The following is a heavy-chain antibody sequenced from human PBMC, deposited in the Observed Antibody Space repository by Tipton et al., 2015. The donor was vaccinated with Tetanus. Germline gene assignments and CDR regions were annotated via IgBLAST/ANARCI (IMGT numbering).Heavy chain of an antibody. CDR1: GDSVSGYY. D-gene: IGHD2-21*02. V-gene: IGHV4-59*02. J-gene: IGHJ3*02. CDR3: ARKGRQFCSGDCYPTAYDI. Sequence: TLSLTCTVSGDSVSGYYWSWIRQPPGKGLEWLGDIYYGGATQYNPSLESRVTISMDTSKNQVSLRLTSVTAADTAIYYCARKGRQFCSGDCYPTAYDIWGHGTMVTVSS. CDR2: IYYGGAT.